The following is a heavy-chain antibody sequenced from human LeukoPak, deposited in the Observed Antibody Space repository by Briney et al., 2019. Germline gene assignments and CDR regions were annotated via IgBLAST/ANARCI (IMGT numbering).Heavy chain of an antibody. Sequence: SETLSLTCTVSGGSISSGSYYWSWIRQPAGKGLEWIGRIYTSGSTNYNPSLKSRVTISVDTSKNQFSLKLSSVTAADTAVYYCAVIPGAYCSSTSCYPDAFDIWGQGTMVTVS. D-gene: IGHD2-2*01. V-gene: IGHV4-61*02. CDR1: GGSISSGSYY. CDR2: IYTSGST. CDR3: AVIPGAYCSSTSCYPDAFDI. J-gene: IGHJ3*02.